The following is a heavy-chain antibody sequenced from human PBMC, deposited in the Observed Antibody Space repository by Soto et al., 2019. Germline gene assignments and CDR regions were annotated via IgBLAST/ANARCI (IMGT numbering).Heavy chain of an antibody. CDR2: ISAYNGNT. Sequence: ASVKVSCNASGYTFTSYGISWVRQAPGGGLEWMGWISAYNGNTNYAQKLQGRVTMTTDTSTSTAYMELRSLRSDDTAVYYCAREDGNYYGSGSIEYYYYYYGMDVWGQGTTVTVSS. CDR1: GYTFTSYG. CDR3: AREDGNYYGSGSIEYYYYYYGMDV. V-gene: IGHV1-18*01. D-gene: IGHD3-10*01. J-gene: IGHJ6*02.